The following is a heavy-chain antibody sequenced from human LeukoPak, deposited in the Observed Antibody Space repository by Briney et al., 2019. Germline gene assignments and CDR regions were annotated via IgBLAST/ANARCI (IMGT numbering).Heavy chain of an antibody. Sequence: GGSLRLSCAASEFIVGTKYMTWVRQAPGKGLEWVSVIYRGGSTYYADSVKGRFTISRDDSKNTMYLQMNSLRAEDTAVYYCARDDYFWGSYSYWGQGTLVTVSS. CDR3: ARDDYFWGSYSY. CDR1: EFIVGTKY. CDR2: IYRGGST. D-gene: IGHD3-16*01. V-gene: IGHV3-66*01. J-gene: IGHJ4*02.